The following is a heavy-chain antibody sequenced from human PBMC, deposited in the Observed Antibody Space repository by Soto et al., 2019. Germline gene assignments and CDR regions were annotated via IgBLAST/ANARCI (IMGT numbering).Heavy chain of an antibody. J-gene: IGHJ6*02. CDR2: ILYDGSNK. CDR3: ARERSAVAGYYYYYGMDV. V-gene: IGHV3-33*01. CDR1: GFTFSSYG. D-gene: IGHD6-19*01. Sequence: SLRLSCAASGFTFSSYGMHWVRQAPGKGLEWVAVILYDGSNKYYADSVNGRFTISRDNSKNTLYLQMNSLRAEDTAVYYCARERSAVAGYYYYYGMDVWGQGTTVTVSS.